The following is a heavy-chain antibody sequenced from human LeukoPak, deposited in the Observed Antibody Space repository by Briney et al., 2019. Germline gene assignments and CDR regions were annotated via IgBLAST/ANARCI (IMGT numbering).Heavy chain of an antibody. CDR1: GGTFNNSA. V-gene: IGHV1-69*05. Sequence: SVKVSCKTSGGTFNNSAISWVRQAPGQGLEWLGGIMPLFGTAGYAQKFQGRVTITKDESTRTVYLELTSLTSDDTAVYYCARDVHGDYGSGWFDPWGQGTLLSVSS. D-gene: IGHD4-17*01. J-gene: IGHJ5*02. CDR2: IMPLFGTA. CDR3: ARDVHGDYGSGWFDP.